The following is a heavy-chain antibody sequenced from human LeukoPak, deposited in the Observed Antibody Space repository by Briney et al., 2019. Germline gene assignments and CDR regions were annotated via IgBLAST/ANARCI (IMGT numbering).Heavy chain of an antibody. V-gene: IGHV5-51*01. J-gene: IGHJ6*02. CDR1: GYSFTSYW. D-gene: IGHD6-13*01. CDR2: IYPGDSDT. CDR3: ARLTTAVEKYYYYGMDV. Sequence: PGESLQISCQGSGYSFTSYWIGWVRPLPGKGLEWKGIIYPGDSDTRYSPSFQGQVTISADKSISTAYLQWSSLKASDTAMYYCARLTTAVEKYYYYGMDVWGQGTTVTVSS.